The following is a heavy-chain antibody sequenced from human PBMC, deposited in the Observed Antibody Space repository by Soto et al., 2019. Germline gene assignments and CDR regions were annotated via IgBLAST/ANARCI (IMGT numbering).Heavy chain of an antibody. CDR2: INKDGSEK. J-gene: IGHJ5*02. CDR1: GLTFNNYW. Sequence: GGSLRLSCAASGLTFNNYWMTWVRQVPGKGLERVANINKDGSEKYYLASVKGRFTISRDNAKNLVYLQMNGLRSEDTAVYYCARDRAMMGPWGQGTLVTVSS. D-gene: IGHD3-22*01. V-gene: IGHV3-7*05. CDR3: ARDRAMMGP.